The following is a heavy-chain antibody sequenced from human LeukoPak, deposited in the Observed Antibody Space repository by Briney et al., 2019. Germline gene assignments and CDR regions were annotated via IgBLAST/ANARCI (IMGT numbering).Heavy chain of an antibody. J-gene: IGHJ4*02. CDR2: IYSGGST. D-gene: IGHD4-17*01. Sequence: GGSLRLSCAASGFTFSSNYMSWVRQAPGKGLEWVSVIYSGGSTYYADSVKGRFTISRDNSKNTLYLQMNSLRAEDTAVYYCARAPPYGDYGFDYWGQGTLVTVSS. CDR1: GFTFSSNY. CDR3: ARAPPYGDYGFDY. V-gene: IGHV3-53*01.